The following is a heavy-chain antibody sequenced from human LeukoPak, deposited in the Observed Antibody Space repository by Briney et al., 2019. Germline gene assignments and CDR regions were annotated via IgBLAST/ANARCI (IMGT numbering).Heavy chain of an antibody. CDR2: IYYSGST. D-gene: IGHD6-13*01. Sequence: SETLSLTCTVSGGSISSGDYYWSWIRQPPGKGLEWIGYIYYSGSTYYNPSLKSRVTISVDTSKNQFSLKLSSVTAADTAVYYCASTEAASYYYGTDVWGKGTTVTVSS. J-gene: IGHJ6*04. CDR1: GGSISSGDYY. CDR3: ASTEAASYYYGTDV. V-gene: IGHV4-30-4*01.